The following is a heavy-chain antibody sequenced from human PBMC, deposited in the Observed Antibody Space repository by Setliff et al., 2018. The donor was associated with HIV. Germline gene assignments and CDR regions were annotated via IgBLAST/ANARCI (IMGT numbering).Heavy chain of an antibody. D-gene: IGHD1-1*01. CDR3: ARGGDGYNPGGGTFDH. CDR2: IYSSGNT. CDR1: GGSISSHY. Sequence: PSETLSLTCTVSGGSISSHYWGWIRQPAGKRLEWIGRIYSSGNTNYNPSLKSRVTISADTSKNQFSLRLKSVTAAETAVYYCARGGDGYNPGGGTFDHWGQGTLVTVSS. V-gene: IGHV4-4*07. J-gene: IGHJ4*02.